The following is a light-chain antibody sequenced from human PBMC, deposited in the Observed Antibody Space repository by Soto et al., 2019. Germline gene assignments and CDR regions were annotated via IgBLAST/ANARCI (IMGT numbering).Light chain of an antibody. Sequence: DIQMTQSPSTLSASVGETVTVSCRASQNINALLAWYQQKPGRAPKLLIYDASTLESGVPSRFRGSGSGTDSTLTISGLQPDDFATYYCQQYETSSWTFGRGTKVDIK. V-gene: IGKV1-5*01. J-gene: IGKJ1*01. CDR2: DAS. CDR1: QNINAL. CDR3: QQYETSSWT.